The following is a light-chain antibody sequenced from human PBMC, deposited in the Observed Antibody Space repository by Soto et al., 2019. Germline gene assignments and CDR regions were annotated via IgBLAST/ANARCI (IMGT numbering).Light chain of an antibody. CDR1: QSFSSW. CDR3: QQYNSYSPDT. V-gene: IGKV1-5*01. J-gene: IGKJ2*01. Sequence: DIQMTQSPSTLSASVGDRVTITCRASQSFSSWLAWYQQKPGKAPKLLIYDASSLESGVPSRFSGSGSGTEFTLTISSLQPDDFATYYCQQYNSYSPDTFGQGTKLEIK. CDR2: DAS.